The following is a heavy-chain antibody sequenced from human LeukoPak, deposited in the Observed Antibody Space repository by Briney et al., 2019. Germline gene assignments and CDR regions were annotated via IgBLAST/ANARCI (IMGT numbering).Heavy chain of an antibody. CDR3: ARVGYCSSSSCQFVGAFDI. V-gene: IGHV3-33*08. J-gene: IGHJ3*02. Sequence: GGSLRLSCAASGFTFSSYAMSWVRQAPGKGLDWVAAIWYDGSNKYYADSVKGRRFTISRDNSKNTLYLQMNFLRVEDTAVYYCARVGYCSSSSCQFVGAFDIWGQGTVVTVSS. D-gene: IGHD2-2*01. CDR1: GFTFSSYA. CDR2: IWYDGSNK.